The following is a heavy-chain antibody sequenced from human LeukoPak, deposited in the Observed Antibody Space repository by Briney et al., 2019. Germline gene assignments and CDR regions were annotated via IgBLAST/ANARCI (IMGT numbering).Heavy chain of an antibody. J-gene: IGHJ4*02. CDR3: ARNSRGYYYYSSGYYYGLDY. CDR1: GFTFSSYG. Sequence: GGSLRLSCAASGFTFSSYGMHWVRQAPGMGLEWVAVIWYDGSNKYYADSVKGRFTISRDNSKNTLYLQMNSLRAEDTAVYYCARNSRGYYYYSSGYYYGLDYWGQGTLVTVSS. V-gene: IGHV3-33*01. CDR2: IWYDGSNK. D-gene: IGHD3-22*01.